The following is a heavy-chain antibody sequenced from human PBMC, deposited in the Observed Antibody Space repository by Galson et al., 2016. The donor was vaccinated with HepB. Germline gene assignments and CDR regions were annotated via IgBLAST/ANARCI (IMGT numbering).Heavy chain of an antibody. Sequence: SLRLSCAAYQFTFSDFAMSWVRQAPGKGLEWVSTVSGGGGATYYADSAKGRFTISRDNANNSVYLQMNSLRAEDTAVYYCASMTGTTPGGYWGQGTLVTVSS. V-gene: IGHV3-23*01. CDR1: QFTFSDFA. J-gene: IGHJ4*02. CDR3: ASMTGTTPGGY. D-gene: IGHD1-20*01. CDR2: VSGGGGAT.